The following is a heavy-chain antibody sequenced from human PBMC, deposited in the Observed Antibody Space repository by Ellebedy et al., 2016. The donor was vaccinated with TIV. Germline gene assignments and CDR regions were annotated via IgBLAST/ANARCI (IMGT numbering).Heavy chain of an antibody. CDR2: ISGSGSSI. Sequence: GESLKISCAASGFTFNTYTMHWVRQAPGKGLEWVSSISGSGSSIYYADSMKGRFAISRDNAKNSLYLQMNSLRAEDTAVYYCARDYYGAYFFDFWGQGTLVTVSS. D-gene: IGHD4-17*01. CDR1: GFTFNTYT. J-gene: IGHJ4*02. CDR3: ARDYYGAYFFDF. V-gene: IGHV3-21*01.